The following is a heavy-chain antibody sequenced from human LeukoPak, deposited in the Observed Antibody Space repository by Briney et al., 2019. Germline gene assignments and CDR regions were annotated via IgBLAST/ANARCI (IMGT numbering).Heavy chain of an antibody. V-gene: IGHV4-59*08. CDR1: GGSISSYY. J-gene: IGHJ4*02. CDR2: IYYSGST. CDR3: VAFGAVAGPNASFDY. D-gene: IGHD6-19*01. Sequence: SETLSLTCTVSGGSISSYYWSWIRQPPGKGLEWIGYIYYSGSTSYNPSLKSRVTISVDTSKNQFSLKLSSVTAADTAAYYCVAFGAVAGPNASFDYWGQGTLVTVSS.